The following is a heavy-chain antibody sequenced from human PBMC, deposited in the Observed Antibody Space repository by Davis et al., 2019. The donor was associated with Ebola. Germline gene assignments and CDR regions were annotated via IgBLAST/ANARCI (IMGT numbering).Heavy chain of an antibody. CDR2: ISWDGGST. CDR3: ARAPKVVFSSIWYVDS. V-gene: IGHV3-43D*03. CDR1: GFTFDDYD. D-gene: IGHD2-2*01. Sequence: GGSLRLSCAASGFTFDDYDMHWVRQPPGKGLEWVSHISWDGGSTHYGDSVKGRFTISRDNSRNSLYLQMSSLRSEDTALYYCARAPKVVFSSIWYVDSWGQGTLVTVSS. J-gene: IGHJ4*02.